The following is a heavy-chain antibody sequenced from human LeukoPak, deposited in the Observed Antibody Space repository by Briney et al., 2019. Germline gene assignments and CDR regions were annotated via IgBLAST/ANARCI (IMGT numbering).Heavy chain of an antibody. CDR1: GRSLSSRDYY. D-gene: IGHD3-22*01. V-gene: IGHV4-30-4*01. CDR3: SRALRYDGGGFDY. CDR2: IYYSGST. J-gene: IGHJ4*02. Sequence: SETLSLTYTVSGRSLSSRDYYWSWIRQPPWKGLEWFGYIYYSGSTYYTPTPNSRVTISVYTSKSQCSLKLSSVTAADAAVDYCSRALRYDGGGFDYWVRGTLVTVSS.